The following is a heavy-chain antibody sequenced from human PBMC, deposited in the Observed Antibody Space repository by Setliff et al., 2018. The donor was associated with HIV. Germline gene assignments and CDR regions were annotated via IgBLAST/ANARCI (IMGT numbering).Heavy chain of an antibody. V-gene: IGHV4-59*01. CDR3: VRGYCSSTTCYEDYYYMDV. Sequence: KPSETLSLTCTVSGGSISGSYWSWIRQPPGKGLEYIGSIFFTGNTISNPSLKARVTLSVDMSKNQVFLRLSSVTAADTAVYYCVRGYCSSTTCYEDYYYMDVWGKGSTVTVSS. CDR1: GGSISGSY. CDR2: IFFTGNT. D-gene: IGHD2-2*01. J-gene: IGHJ6*03.